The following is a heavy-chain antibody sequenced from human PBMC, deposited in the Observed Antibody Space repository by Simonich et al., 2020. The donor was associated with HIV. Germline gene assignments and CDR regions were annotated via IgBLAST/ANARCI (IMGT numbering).Heavy chain of an antibody. Sequence: QVHLQQWGAGLLKPSETLSLTCAVYGGSFSGYYWNWIRQPPGKGLEWIGEINHSGSTDYNSSLKSRGTISVDTSKNQFSRKWSSVTAADTAMYYCARRGGYAFDYWGQGTLVTVSS. CDR2: INHSGST. D-gene: IGHD5-12*01. CDR3: ARRGGYAFDY. V-gene: IGHV4-34*01. J-gene: IGHJ4*02. CDR1: GGSFSGYY.